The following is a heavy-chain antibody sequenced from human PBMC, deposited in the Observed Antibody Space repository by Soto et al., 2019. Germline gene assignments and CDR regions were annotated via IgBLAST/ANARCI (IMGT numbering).Heavy chain of an antibody. D-gene: IGHD6-19*01. CDR2: ISSSSSYI. Sequence: GGSLRLSCAASGFTFSSYSMNWVRQAPGKGLEWVSSISSSSSYIYYADSVKGRFTISRDNAKNSLYLQMNSLIAEDTAVYYCARDQWLTIDDYWGQGTLVTVSS. J-gene: IGHJ4*02. V-gene: IGHV3-21*01. CDR1: GFTFSSYS. CDR3: ARDQWLTIDDY.